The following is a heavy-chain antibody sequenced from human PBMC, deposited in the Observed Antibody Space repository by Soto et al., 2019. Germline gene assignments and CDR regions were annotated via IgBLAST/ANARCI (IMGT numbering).Heavy chain of an antibody. CDR2: IYLGDSDA. D-gene: IGHD2-15*01. J-gene: IGHJ5*02. Sequence: GESMKISCKGSGHSFTNYWIAWVRQMPGKGLEWMGIIYLGDSDARYSPSFQGQVTISADKSISTAYLQWSSLKASDTAMYYCARLVVEGGGKFFWVDPWGQGPPVSAS. CDR1: GHSFTNYW. CDR3: ARLVVEGGGKFFWVDP. V-gene: IGHV5-51*01.